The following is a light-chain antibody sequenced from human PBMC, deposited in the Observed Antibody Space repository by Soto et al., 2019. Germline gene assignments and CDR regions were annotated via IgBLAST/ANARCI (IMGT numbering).Light chain of an antibody. V-gene: IGLV2-14*03. Sequence: QSALTQPASVSGSPGQSITISCTGTSSDVGACDYVSWYQQHPDKAPKLMIYEVSNRPSGVSNRFSGSKSVNTATLTISGLQTEDEADYYCSSYTSSSTRVFGTGTKLTVL. J-gene: IGLJ1*01. CDR1: SSDVGACDY. CDR2: EVS. CDR3: SSYTSSSTRV.